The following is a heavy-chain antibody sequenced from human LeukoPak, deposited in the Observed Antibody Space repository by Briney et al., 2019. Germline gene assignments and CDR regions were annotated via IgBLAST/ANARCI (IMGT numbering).Heavy chain of an antibody. D-gene: IGHD1-26*01. Sequence: GGSLRLSCAASGFTFSSYGMHWVRQAPGKGLEWVAVISYDGSNKYYADSVKGRFTISRDNSKNTLYLQMNSLRAEDTAVYYCARDSGSYDYWGQGTLVTVSS. CDR2: ISYDGSNK. V-gene: IGHV3-30*03. J-gene: IGHJ4*02. CDR3: ARDSGSYDY. CDR1: GFTFSSYG.